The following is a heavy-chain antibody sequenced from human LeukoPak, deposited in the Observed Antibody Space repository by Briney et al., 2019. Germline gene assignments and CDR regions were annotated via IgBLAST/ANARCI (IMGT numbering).Heavy chain of an antibody. CDR3: AKRAGVTVARYGMDV. Sequence: LPGGSLRLSCAASGFTFSSYAMSWVRQAPGKGLEWVSAISGSGGSTYYADSVKGRFTISRDNSKNTLYLQTNSLRAEDTAVYYCAKRAGVTVARYGMDVWGQGTTVTVSS. CDR2: ISGSGGST. D-gene: IGHD6-19*01. V-gene: IGHV3-23*01. CDR1: GFTFSSYA. J-gene: IGHJ6*02.